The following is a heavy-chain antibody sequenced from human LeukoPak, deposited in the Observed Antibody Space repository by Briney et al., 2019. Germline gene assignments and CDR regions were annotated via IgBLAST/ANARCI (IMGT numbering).Heavy chain of an antibody. Sequence: ASVKVSCKASGYTFTSYGISWVRQAPGQGLEWMGWISAYNGNTNYAQKLQGRVTMTTDTSTSTAYMELRSLRSDDTAVYYCARDGATGYSSSWYGDWGQGTLVTVSS. D-gene: IGHD6-13*01. CDR2: ISAYNGNT. J-gene: IGHJ4*02. CDR3: ARDGATGYSSSWYGD. CDR1: GYTFTSYG. V-gene: IGHV1-18*01.